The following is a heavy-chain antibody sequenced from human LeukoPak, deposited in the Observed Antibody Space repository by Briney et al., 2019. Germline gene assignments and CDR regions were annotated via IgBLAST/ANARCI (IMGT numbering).Heavy chain of an antibody. V-gene: IGHV3-9*03. Sequence: GGSLRLSCAASGFTFDDYAMHWVRQAPGKGLEWVSGISWNSGSIGYADSVKGRFAISRDNAENSLYLQMNSLRADDMALYYCAKGDGYTLRGAFDYWGQGTLVAASS. CDR2: ISWNSGSI. D-gene: IGHD5-24*01. CDR1: GFTFDDYA. CDR3: AKGDGYTLRGAFDY. J-gene: IGHJ4*02.